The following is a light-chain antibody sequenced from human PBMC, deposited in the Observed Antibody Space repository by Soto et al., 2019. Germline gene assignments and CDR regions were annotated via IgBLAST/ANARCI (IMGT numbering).Light chain of an antibody. CDR1: INDVGGYNY. CDR2: QVT. V-gene: IGLV2-8*01. J-gene: IGLJ1*01. Sequence: QSVLTQPPSASGSPGQSVTISCAGTINDVGGYNYVSWYQQHPGKVPQLMIYQVTKRPSGVPDRFSASKSDTTASLTISGLQAEDEGDYYCLSYAGGNRFVFATGPKVTVL. CDR3: LSYAGGNRFV.